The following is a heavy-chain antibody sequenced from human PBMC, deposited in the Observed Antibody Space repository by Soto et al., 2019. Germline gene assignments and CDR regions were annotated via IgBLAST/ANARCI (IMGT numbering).Heavy chain of an antibody. D-gene: IGHD3-16*01. J-gene: IGHJ4*02. CDR1: GDTFSFYT. Sequence: KVSCKASGDTFSFYTINWVRQAPGLGLEWMGRVNPILSMSNYAQKFQGRVTMTADKSTSTAYMELRSLRSEATAFYYCATIYCWGYGEFDYGGRGAPAPVPS. V-gene: IGHV1-69*02. CDR2: VNPILSMS. CDR3: ATIYCWGYGEFDY.